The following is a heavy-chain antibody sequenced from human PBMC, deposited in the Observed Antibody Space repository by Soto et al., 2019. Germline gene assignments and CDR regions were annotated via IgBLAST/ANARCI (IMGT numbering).Heavy chain of an antibody. J-gene: IGHJ4*02. CDR2: ISYDGSNK. V-gene: IGHV3-30*18. D-gene: IGHD6-6*01. CDR3: AKVGGSSHVDY. CDR1: GFTFSSYG. Sequence: GGVLRLSCAASGFTFSSYGMHWVRQAPGKGLEWVAVISYDGSNKYYADSVKGRFTISRDNSKNTLYLQMNSLRAEDTAVYYCAKVGGSSHVDYWGQGTLVTVSS.